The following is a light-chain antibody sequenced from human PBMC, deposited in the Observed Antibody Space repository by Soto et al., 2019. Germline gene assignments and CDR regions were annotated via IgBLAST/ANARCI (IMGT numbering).Light chain of an antibody. CDR1: QSVSSN. V-gene: IGKV3-15*01. J-gene: IGKJ1*01. CDR3: QHYNNWPPWT. Sequence: EIVMTQSPATLSVSPGERATLSYRASQSVSSNLAWYQQKPGQAPRLLIYGASTRATGIPARFSGSRSGTEFTLTISSLQSEDFAIYYCQHYNNWPPWTFGQGTKVEIK. CDR2: GAS.